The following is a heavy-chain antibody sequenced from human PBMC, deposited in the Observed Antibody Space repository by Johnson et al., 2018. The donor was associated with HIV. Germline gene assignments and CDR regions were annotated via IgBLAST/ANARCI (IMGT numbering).Heavy chain of an antibody. Sequence: VQLVESGGGLVQPGGSLRLSCAAFGFTISSNYMSWVRQAPGKGLEWVSGINWNGGSTGYADSVKGRFTISRDNAKKSLFLQMSSLRAEDTALYYCARDFVAFGECTAFDVWGQGTMVTVSS. CDR2: INWNGGST. V-gene: IGHV3-20*04. CDR1: GFTISSNY. CDR3: ARDFVAFGECTAFDV. J-gene: IGHJ3*01. D-gene: IGHD3-10*01.